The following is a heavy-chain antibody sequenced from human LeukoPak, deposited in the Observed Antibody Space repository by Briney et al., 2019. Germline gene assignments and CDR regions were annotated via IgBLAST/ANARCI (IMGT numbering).Heavy chain of an antibody. V-gene: IGHV3-30*03. CDR2: ISYDGSNK. Sequence: GGSLRLSCAASGFTFSSYGIHWVRQAPGKGLEWVAVISYDGSNKYYADSVKGRFTISRDNSKNTLYLEMNSLRAEDTAVYYCARDPRDTYCSSSSCYHDYWGQGTLVTVSS. CDR1: GFTFSSYG. D-gene: IGHD2-2*01. CDR3: ARDPRDTYCSSSSCYHDY. J-gene: IGHJ4*02.